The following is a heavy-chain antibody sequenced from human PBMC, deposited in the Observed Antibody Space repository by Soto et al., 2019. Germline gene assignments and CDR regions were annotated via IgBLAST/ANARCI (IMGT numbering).Heavy chain of an antibody. CDR3: ARVLDRSFNYYCGMDV. J-gene: IGHJ6*02. D-gene: IGHD6-13*01. CDR1: GGSISSGDYY. CDR2: IYYSGST. Sequence: SETLSLTCTVSGGSISSGDYYCSWIRQPPGKGLEWIGYIYYSGSTYYNPSLKSRVTISVDTSKNQFSLKLSSVTAADTAVYYCARVLDRSFNYYCGMDVWGQGTTVTVSS. V-gene: IGHV4-30-4*01.